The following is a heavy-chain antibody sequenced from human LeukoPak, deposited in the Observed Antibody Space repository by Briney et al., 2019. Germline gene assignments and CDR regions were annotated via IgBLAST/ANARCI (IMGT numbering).Heavy chain of an antibody. Sequence: GGSLRLSCAASGFTFSSYWMHWVRQAPGKGLVWVSRINSDGSSTSYADSVKGRFTISRDNAKNTMYLQMNSLRAADTAVYYCAIERLDGYKRGLGDVWGKGTTVTVSS. CDR3: AIERLDGYKRGLGDV. J-gene: IGHJ6*04. D-gene: IGHD5-24*01. CDR2: INSDGSST. V-gene: IGHV3-74*01. CDR1: GFTFSSYW.